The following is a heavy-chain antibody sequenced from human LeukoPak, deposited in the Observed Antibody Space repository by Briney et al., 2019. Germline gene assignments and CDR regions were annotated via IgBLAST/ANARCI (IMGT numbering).Heavy chain of an antibody. J-gene: IGHJ4*02. CDR3: AKGGDGKIPSDN. Sequence: GRSLRLSCSASGFTFSDYVMHWVRQAPGKGLEWVAIISYDGSQKHFGDSVRGRFTVSRDDSENTLYLQMNSLKTEDTAVYSCAKGGDGKIPSDNWGQGTLVTVS. D-gene: IGHD5-24*01. CDR2: ISYDGSQK. CDR1: GFTFSDYV. V-gene: IGHV3-30*18.